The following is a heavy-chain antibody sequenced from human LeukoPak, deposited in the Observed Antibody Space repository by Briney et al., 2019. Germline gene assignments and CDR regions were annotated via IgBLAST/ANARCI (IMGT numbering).Heavy chain of an antibody. CDR1: GFTFSNAW. CDR2: IKSKTDGGTT. CDR3: TTRSPVLRYFDWLPAFDY. J-gene: IGHJ4*02. V-gene: IGHV3-15*01. D-gene: IGHD3-9*01. Sequence: GGSLRLSCADSGFTFSNAWMSWVRQAPGKGLEWVGRIKSKTDGGTTDYAAPVKGRFTISRDDSKNTLYLQMNSLKTEDTAVYYCTTRSPVLRYFDWLPAFDYWGQGTLVTVSS.